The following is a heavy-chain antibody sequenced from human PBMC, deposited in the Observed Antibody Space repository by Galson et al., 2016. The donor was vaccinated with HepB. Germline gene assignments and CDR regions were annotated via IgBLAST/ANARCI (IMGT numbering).Heavy chain of an antibody. CDR3: VRDSSWNYNY. V-gene: IGHV3-7*01. D-gene: IGHD1-7*01. CDR2: IRKDGDVR. J-gene: IGHJ4*02. CDR1: GFSFSTYW. Sequence: SLRLSCAASGFSFSTYWMSWVRQAPGKGLEWVANIRKDGDVRDYGASVRGRFTISRDNAMNSLYLQMDDLSPEDTAVYYCVRDSSWNYNYWGQGTQVTVSS.